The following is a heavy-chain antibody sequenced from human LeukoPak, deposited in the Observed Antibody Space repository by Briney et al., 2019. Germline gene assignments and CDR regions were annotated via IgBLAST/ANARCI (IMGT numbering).Heavy chain of an antibody. Sequence: PSETLSLXCTVSGGSISNSNSYWGWVRQPPGKGLEWIGTIFYSGNTYYTPSLKSRVTISVDTSKNQFSLRLTSVTAADTAVYFCMRHEEEDGYNAKPFDFWGQGTLVTVSS. V-gene: IGHV4-39*01. CDR2: IFYSGNT. CDR3: MRHEEEDGYNAKPFDF. CDR1: GGSISNSNSY. J-gene: IGHJ4*02. D-gene: IGHD5-24*01.